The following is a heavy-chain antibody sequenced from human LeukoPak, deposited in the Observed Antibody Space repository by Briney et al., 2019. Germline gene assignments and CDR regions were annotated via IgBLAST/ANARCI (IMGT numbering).Heavy chain of an antibody. CDR2: ISSSSSYT. D-gene: IGHD3-3*01. V-gene: IGHV3-11*06. CDR1: GFTFSDYY. CDR3: ARVYYDFWSGYYGLSSPYYYYGMDV. Sequence: GGSLRLSCAASGFTFSDYYMSWIRQAPGKGLEWVSYISSSSSYTNYADSVKGRFTISRDNAKNSLYLQMNSLRAEDTAVYYCARVYYDFWSGYYGLSSPYYYYGMDVWGQGTTVTVSS. J-gene: IGHJ6*02.